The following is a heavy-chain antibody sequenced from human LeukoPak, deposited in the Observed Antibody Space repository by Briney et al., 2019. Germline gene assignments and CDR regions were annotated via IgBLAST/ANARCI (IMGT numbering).Heavy chain of an antibody. J-gene: IGHJ3*02. CDR3: ARGPPTLDAFDI. V-gene: IGHV4-59*01. Sequence: PSETLSLTCTVSGASISNYYWTWIRQPPGKGLEWIGYIYYSGSTNYRPSLKSRVTISVDTSKNQVSLRLRSVTAADTAVYYCARGPPTLDAFDIWGQGTMVTVSS. CDR1: GASISNYY. D-gene: IGHD1-14*01. CDR2: IYYSGST.